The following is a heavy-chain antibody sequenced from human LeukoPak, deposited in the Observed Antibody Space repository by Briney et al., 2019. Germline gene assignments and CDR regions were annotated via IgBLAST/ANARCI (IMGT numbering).Heavy chain of an antibody. Sequence: GGSLRLSCAASGFTFSSYAMSWVRQAPGKGLEWVSAISGSGGSTYYADSVKGRFTISRDNSKNTLYLQMNSLRAEDTAVYYCARLLLWFGEFDYWGQGTLVTVSS. CDR3: ARLLLWFGEFDY. D-gene: IGHD3-10*01. CDR1: GFTFSSYA. CDR2: ISGSGGST. J-gene: IGHJ4*02. V-gene: IGHV3-23*01.